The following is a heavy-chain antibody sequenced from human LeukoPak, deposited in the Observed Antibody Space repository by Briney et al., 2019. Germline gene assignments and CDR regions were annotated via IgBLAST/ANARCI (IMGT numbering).Heavy chain of an antibody. J-gene: IGHJ6*02. D-gene: IGHD6-13*01. CDR1: GFTFSSYA. V-gene: IGHV3-23*01. CDR3: AKDQGSGSSWYPNYYYYGMDV. CDR2: ISGSGGST. Sequence: GGSLRLSCAASGFTFSSYAMSWVRQAPGKGLEWVSAISGSGGSTYYADSVKGRFTISRDNSKNTLYLQMNSLRAEDTAVYYCAKDQGSGSSWYPNYYYYGMDVGGQGTTVTVSS.